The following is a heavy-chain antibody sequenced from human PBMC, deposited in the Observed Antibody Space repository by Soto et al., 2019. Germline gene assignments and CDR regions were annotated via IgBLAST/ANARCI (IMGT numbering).Heavy chain of an antibody. J-gene: IGHJ6*02. V-gene: IGHV1-46*01. CDR1: GGTFSSYA. Sequence: GASVKVSCKASGGTFSSYAISWVRQAPGQGLEWMGIINPSGGSATYAQKFQGRVTMTRDTSTSTVYMELSSLRSEDTAVYYCAREQTSYYGMDVWGQGTTVTVSS. CDR3: AREQTSYYGMDV. CDR2: INPSGGSA.